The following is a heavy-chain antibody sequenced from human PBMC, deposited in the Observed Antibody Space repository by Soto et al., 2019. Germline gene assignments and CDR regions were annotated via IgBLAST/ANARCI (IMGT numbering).Heavy chain of an antibody. J-gene: IGHJ6*02. V-gene: IGHV3-15*01. CDR2: IKSKTDGGTT. CDR3: TTDRSMYYYDSSGYPYYYGMDV. Sequence: PGGSLRLSCEASGFTFRSHAMAWVRQAPGKGLEWVGRIKSKTDGGTTDYAAPVKGRFTISRDDSKNTLYLQMNSLKTEDTAVYYCTTDRSMYYYDSSGYPYYYGMDVWGQGTTVTVSS. D-gene: IGHD3-22*01. CDR1: GFTFRSHA.